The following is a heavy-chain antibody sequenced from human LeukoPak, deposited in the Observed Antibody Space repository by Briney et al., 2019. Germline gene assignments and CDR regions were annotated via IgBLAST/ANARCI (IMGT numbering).Heavy chain of an antibody. D-gene: IGHD1-26*01. Sequence: PGGSLRLSCAASGFTFSSYAMHWVRQAPGKGLEWVSVIYSGGSTYYADSVKGRFTISRDNSKNTLYLQMNSLRAEDTAVYYCARAGSGSYGDFDYWGQGTLVTVSS. V-gene: IGHV3-53*01. CDR3: ARAGSGSYGDFDY. CDR2: IYSGGST. J-gene: IGHJ4*02. CDR1: GFTFSSYA.